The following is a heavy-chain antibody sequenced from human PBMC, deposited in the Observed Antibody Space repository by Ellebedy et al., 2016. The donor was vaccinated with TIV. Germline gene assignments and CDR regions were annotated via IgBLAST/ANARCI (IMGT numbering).Heavy chain of an antibody. Sequence: MPSETLSLTCAVSGGPISSINWWPWVRQAPGRGLAWIGEVYHSGSTHYNPSLESRVTMSVHKSKNQFPLKLSSVTAADTAVYYCARNRDVTSRGIIDSWGQGILVTVSS. V-gene: IGHV4-4*02. CDR2: VYHSGST. J-gene: IGHJ4*02. D-gene: IGHD3-10*01. CDR3: ARNRDVTSRGIIDS. CDR1: GGPISSINW.